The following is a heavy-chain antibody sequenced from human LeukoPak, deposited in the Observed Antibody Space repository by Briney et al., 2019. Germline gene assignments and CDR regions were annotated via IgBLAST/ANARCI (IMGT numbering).Heavy chain of an antibody. D-gene: IGHD2-2*03. J-gene: IGHJ4*02. Sequence: SETLSLTCTVSGGSISSYYWSWIRQPPGKRLEWIGYIYYSGSTNYNPSLKSRVTISVDTSKNQFSLKLSSVTAADTAVYYCARVGYCSSTSCLGTYFDYWGQGTLVTVSS. CDR1: GGSISSYY. V-gene: IGHV4-59*08. CDR2: IYYSGST. CDR3: ARVGYCSSTSCLGTYFDY.